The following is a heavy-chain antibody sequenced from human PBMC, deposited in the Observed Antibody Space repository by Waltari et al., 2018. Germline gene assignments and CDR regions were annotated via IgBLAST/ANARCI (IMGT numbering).Heavy chain of an antibody. CDR2: IYYSGST. V-gene: IGHV4-59*01. CDR3: ARDKAAAAYYYYYYMDV. CDR1: GGSISSYY. D-gene: IGHD6-13*01. Sequence: QVQLQESGPGLVKPSETLSLTCTVSGGSISSYYWSWIRQPPGKGLEWIGYIYYSGSTNYNPSLKSRVTISVDTSKNRFSLKLSSVTAADTAVYYCARDKAAAAYYYYYYMDVWGKGTTVTVSS. J-gene: IGHJ6*03.